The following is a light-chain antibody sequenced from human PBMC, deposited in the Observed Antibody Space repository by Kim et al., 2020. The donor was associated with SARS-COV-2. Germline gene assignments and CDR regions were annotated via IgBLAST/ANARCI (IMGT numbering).Light chain of an antibody. V-gene: IGKV1-39*01. J-gene: IGKJ2*01. CDR3: QQSYDFPPYT. Sequence: ASVGDTVNITCRASQRVDKYLNWYQHKSGTAPKLLIYKISNLQSGVPARFSGSGSGTEFTLTISSLQPDDFATYYCQQSYDFPPYTFGQGTTLEI. CDR2: KIS. CDR1: QRVDKY.